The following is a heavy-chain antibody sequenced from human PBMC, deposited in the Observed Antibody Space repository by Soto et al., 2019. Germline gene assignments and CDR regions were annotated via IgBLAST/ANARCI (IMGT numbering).Heavy chain of an antibody. CDR3: AKYDYYYDSSGYYSSPRLDV. J-gene: IGHJ6*02. Sequence: SETLSLTCTVSGGSISSGGYYWSWIRHHPGKGLEWIGYIYYSGSTYYNPSLKSRVTISVDTSKNQFSLKLSSVTAADTAVYYCAKYDYYYDSSGYYSSPRLDVWGQGTTVTVSS. V-gene: IGHV4-31*03. CDR1: GGSISSGGYY. D-gene: IGHD3-22*01. CDR2: IYYSGST.